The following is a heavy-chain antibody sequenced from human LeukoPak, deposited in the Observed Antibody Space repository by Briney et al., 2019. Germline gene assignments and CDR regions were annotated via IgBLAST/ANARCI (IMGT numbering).Heavy chain of an antibody. J-gene: IGHJ4*02. V-gene: IGHV3-7*01. D-gene: IGHD6-6*01. Sequence: GGSLRLSCAASGFTFSSYWMSWVRQAPGKGLEWVANIKQDGSEKYYVDSVKGRFTISRDNAKNSLYLQMNSLRDEDTAVYYCARDGSSSSRSTEIDYWGQGTLVTVSS. CDR3: ARDGSSSSRSTEIDY. CDR1: GFTFSSYW. CDR2: IKQDGSEK.